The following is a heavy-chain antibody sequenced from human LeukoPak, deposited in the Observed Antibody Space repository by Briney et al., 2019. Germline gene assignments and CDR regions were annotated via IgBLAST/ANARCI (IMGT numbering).Heavy chain of an antibody. CDR2: IKQDGSEK. J-gene: IGHJ4*02. V-gene: IGHV3-7*01. CDR3: SGDFASSWYEVY. D-gene: IGHD6-13*01. Sequence: GGSLRLSCAASGFTFSTYWMSWVRQAPGMGLEWVANIKQDGSEKYYVGSVKGRFTISRDNAKNSLFLQMNSLRAEDTAVYYCSGDFASSWYEVYWGQGTLVTVSS. CDR1: GFTFSTYW.